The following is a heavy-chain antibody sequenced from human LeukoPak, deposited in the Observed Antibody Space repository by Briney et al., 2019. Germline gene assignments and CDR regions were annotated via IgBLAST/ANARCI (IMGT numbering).Heavy chain of an antibody. V-gene: IGHV3-74*01. J-gene: IGHJ6*02. CDR1: GFTFSSYG. CDR2: ISSDASST. Sequence: GGSLRLSCAASGFTFSSYGMHWVRQAPGKGLVWVSRISSDASSTSYADSVKGRFTISRDNAKNTLYLQMNSLRAEDTAVYYCARETPYCSSTSCYDEDYYYGMDVWGQGTTVTVSS. D-gene: IGHD2-2*01. CDR3: ARETPYCSSTSCYDEDYYYGMDV.